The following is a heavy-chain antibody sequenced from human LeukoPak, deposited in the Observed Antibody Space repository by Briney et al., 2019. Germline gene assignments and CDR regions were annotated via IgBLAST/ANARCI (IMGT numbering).Heavy chain of an antibody. D-gene: IGHD2-2*01. V-gene: IGHV4-34*01. J-gene: IGHJ4*02. CDR3: ARGPHQHWPLGQF. CDR2: INDSGSP. Sequence: SETLSLTCEVNGGSFNGYHWTWIRQSPGKGLEWIGEINDSGSPIYSPSLRSRLTISLDTSKNQFSVTLPSVTVADTAVYYCARGPHQHWPLGQFWGQGSLVTVSS. CDR1: GGSFNGYH.